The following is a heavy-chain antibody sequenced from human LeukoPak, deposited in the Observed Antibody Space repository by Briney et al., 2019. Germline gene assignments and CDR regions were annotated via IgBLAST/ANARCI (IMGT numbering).Heavy chain of an antibody. CDR2: LYYGGSS. CDR3: TREVEMATQFDY. CDR1: GFSISSSRYY. Sequence: SETLSLTCSVSGFSISSSRYYWGWIRQPPGKGLEWIGSLYYGGSSYYNPSLKSRVTISVDTSKNQFSLKLRSVTAADTAVYYCTREVEMATQFDYWGQGTLVTVSS. D-gene: IGHD5-24*01. J-gene: IGHJ4*02. V-gene: IGHV4-39*07.